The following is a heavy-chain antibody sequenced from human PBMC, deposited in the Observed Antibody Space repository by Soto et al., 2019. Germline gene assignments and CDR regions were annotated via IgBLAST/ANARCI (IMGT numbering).Heavy chain of an antibody. Sequence: PGESLKISCKGSGYSFNTYWIAWVRQMPGKGLEWMGIIYPGDSDTRYSPSFQGQVTISADKSTSTAYLQWSSLKASDTAMYYCARLTMVRGVPFDYWGQGTLVTVSS. CDR3: ARLTMVRGVPFDY. CDR1: GYSFNTYW. J-gene: IGHJ4*02. CDR2: IYPGDSDT. V-gene: IGHV5-51*01. D-gene: IGHD3-10*01.